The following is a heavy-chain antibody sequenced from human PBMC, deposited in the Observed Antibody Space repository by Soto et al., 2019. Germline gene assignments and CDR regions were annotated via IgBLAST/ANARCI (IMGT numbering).Heavy chain of an antibody. J-gene: IGHJ5*02. CDR2: INHSEST. Sequence: SETLSLTCAVSGAPITSNNWWAWLRRSPGKGLEWIGEINHSESTNYNPSLKSRVSISVDTSKNQFSLKLSSVTAADTAVYYCARVSPLYCSGGSCYLVWFDPWGQGTLVTVSS. CDR1: GAPITSNNW. V-gene: IGHV4-4*02. D-gene: IGHD2-15*01. CDR3: ARVSPLYCSGGSCYLVWFDP.